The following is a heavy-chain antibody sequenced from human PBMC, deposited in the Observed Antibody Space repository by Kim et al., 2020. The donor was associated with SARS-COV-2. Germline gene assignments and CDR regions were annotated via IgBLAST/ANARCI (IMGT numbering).Heavy chain of an antibody. J-gene: IGHJ4*01. V-gene: IGHV3-33*01. CDR1: GFTFSRYG. Sequence: GGSLRLSCAASGFTFSRYGMHWVRQAPGKGLEWVAVISYDGSNKYYADSVKGRFTVSRDNSKNKLYLQMNSLRAEDTAVYYCARSGYEDIVAPSFDYWG. CDR3: ARSGYEDIVAPSFDY. D-gene: IGHD5-12*01. CDR2: ISYDGSNK.